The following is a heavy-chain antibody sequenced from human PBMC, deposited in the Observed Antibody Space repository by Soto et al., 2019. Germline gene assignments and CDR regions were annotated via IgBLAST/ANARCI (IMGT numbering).Heavy chain of an antibody. CDR2: IIPIFGTA. V-gene: IGHV1-69*06. CDR1: GGTFSSYA. D-gene: IGHD6-19*01. Sequence: SVKVSCKASGGTFSSYAISWLRQSPGQGLEWMGGIIPIFGTANYAQKFQGRVTITADKSTSTAYMELSSLRSEDTAVYYCARDLGSSGWHYFDYWGQGTLVTVSS. J-gene: IGHJ4*02. CDR3: ARDLGSSGWHYFDY.